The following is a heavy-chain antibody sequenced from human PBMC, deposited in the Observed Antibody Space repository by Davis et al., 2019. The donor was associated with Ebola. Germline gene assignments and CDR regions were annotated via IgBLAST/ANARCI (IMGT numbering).Heavy chain of an antibody. CDR3: ASGVYGMDV. D-gene: IGHD3-3*01. V-gene: IGHV3-7*01. Sequence: GESLKISCAASGFTFSSYWMSWVRQAPGKGLEWVANTNQDGSEKYYVDSVKGRFTISRDNAKNSLYLQMNSLRAEDTAVYYCASGVYGMDVWGKGTTVTVSS. CDR2: TNQDGSEK. CDR1: GFTFSSYW. J-gene: IGHJ6*04.